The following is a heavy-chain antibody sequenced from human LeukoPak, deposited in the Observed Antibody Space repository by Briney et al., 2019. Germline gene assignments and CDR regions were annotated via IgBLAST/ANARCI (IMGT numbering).Heavy chain of an antibody. Sequence: SETLSLTCTVSGGSISSYYWSWIRQPPGKGLEWIGYIYYSGSTNYSPSLKSRVTISVDTSKNQFSLKLSSVTAADTAVYYCARSKRLTNREFDYWGQGTLVTVSS. CDR2: IYYSGST. J-gene: IGHJ4*02. V-gene: IGHV4-59*01. D-gene: IGHD4/OR15-4a*01. CDR3: ARSKRLTNREFDY. CDR1: GGSISSYY.